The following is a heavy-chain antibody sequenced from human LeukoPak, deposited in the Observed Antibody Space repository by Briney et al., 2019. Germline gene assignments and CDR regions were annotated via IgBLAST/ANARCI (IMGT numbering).Heavy chain of an antibody. CDR2: ISYSGST. Sequence: SQTLSLTCTVSGGSISSGGYYWIWLRQHPGKGLEWIGYISYSGSTYYNPSLKSRDTISVDTSKNQFSLTLSSVTPADTAVYYCARVRHCSSTSYPYYFDYWGQGTLVTVSS. D-gene: IGHD2-2*01. CDR1: GGSISSGGYY. V-gene: IGHV4-31*03. CDR3: ARVRHCSSTSYPYYFDY. J-gene: IGHJ4*02.